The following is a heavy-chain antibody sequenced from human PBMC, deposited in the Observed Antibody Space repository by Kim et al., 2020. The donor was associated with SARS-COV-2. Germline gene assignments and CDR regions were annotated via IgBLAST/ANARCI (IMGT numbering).Heavy chain of an antibody. J-gene: IGHJ6*02. CDR1: GFTFSVYY. Sequence: PGGSLRLSCAASGFTFSVYYMSWIRQAPGTGLEWVSYISSSSSYTNYADSAKGRFTISRDNANNSLYLQMNSLRAEDTAVYYCARDTQVGSYQLLWYDYYYSGMDDWGQGTMFTVSS. V-gene: IGHV3-11*06. CDR2: ISSSSSYT. CDR3: ARDTQVGSYQLLWYDYYYSGMDD. D-gene: IGHD2-2*01.